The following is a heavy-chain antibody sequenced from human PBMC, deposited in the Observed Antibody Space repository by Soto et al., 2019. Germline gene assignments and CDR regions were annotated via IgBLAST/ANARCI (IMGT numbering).Heavy chain of an antibody. CDR2: IYYSGST. V-gene: IGHV4-31*03. CDR3: ASLLWFGDQWPYYYYGMDV. CDR1: GGSISSGGYY. D-gene: IGHD3-10*01. Sequence: SETLSLTCTVSGGSISSGGYYWSWIRQHPGKGLEWIGYIYYSGSTYYNPSLKSRVTISVDTSKNQYSLKLSSVTAADTAVYYCASLLWFGDQWPYYYYGMDVWGQGTTVTVSS. J-gene: IGHJ6*02.